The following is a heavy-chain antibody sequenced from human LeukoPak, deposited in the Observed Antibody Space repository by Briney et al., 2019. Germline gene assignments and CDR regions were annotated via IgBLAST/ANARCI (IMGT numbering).Heavy chain of an antibody. Sequence: ASVKVSCKASGYTFTGYYMHWVRQAPGQGLEWMGWINPNSGGTNYAQKFQGRVTMTRDTSISTAYMELSRLRSDDTAVYYCASRSTDFSDILTGLPAGSWGQGPLVTVSS. J-gene: IGHJ5*02. D-gene: IGHD3-9*01. CDR3: ASRSTDFSDILTGLPAGS. CDR1: GYTFTGYY. CDR2: INPNSGGT. V-gene: IGHV1-2*02.